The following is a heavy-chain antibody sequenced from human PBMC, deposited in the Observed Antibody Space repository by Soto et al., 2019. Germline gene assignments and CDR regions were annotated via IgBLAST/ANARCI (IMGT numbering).Heavy chain of an antibody. CDR1: GGSISSYY. CDR3: ARAIRPAAFDI. J-gene: IGHJ3*02. V-gene: IGHV4-59*01. Sequence: SETLSHTCTFSGGSISSYYWIWIRQPPGKGLEWIGYIYYSGSTNYNPSLKSRVTISVDTSKNQFSLKLSSVTAADTAVYYCARAIRPAAFDIWGQGTMVTVSS. CDR2: IYYSGST.